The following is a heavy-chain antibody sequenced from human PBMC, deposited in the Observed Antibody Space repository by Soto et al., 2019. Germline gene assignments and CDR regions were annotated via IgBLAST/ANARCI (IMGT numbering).Heavy chain of an antibody. CDR2: IYYSGST. J-gene: IGHJ5*02. V-gene: IGHV4-39*01. CDR3: ARTATDFWSGYYTRVHFELESWFDP. Sequence: SETLSLTCTVSGGSISSSSYYWGWIRQPPGKGLEWIGSIYYSGSTYYNPSLKSRVTISVDTSKNQFSLKLSSVTAADTAVYYCARTATDFWSGYYTRVHFELESWFDPWGQGTLVTVSS. CDR1: GGSISSSSYY. D-gene: IGHD3-3*01.